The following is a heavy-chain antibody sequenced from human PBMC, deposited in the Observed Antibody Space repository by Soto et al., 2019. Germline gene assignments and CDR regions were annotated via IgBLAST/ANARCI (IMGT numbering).Heavy chain of an antibody. J-gene: IGHJ3*02. CDR3: ARALSDAFDI. V-gene: IGHV3-11*01. CDR1: GFKFSDYY. Sequence: GGSLRLSGAASGFKFSDYYMIWIRQAQGTGLDWVSYIRSSGTGIYYGDSVKGRCTISRDNANNSLYLQMNSLIAEDTAVYYCARALSDAFDIWGQGTMVTV. CDR2: IRSSGTGI.